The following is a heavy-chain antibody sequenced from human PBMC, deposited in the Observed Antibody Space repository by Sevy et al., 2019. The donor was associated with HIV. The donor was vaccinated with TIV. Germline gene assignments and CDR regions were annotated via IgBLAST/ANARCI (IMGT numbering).Heavy chain of an antibody. D-gene: IGHD5-12*01. Sequence: SETLSLTCTVSGGSISSYYWSWIRQPPGKGLEWIGYIYYSGSTNYNPSLKSRVTISVDTSKNQFSLKLSCVTAADTAVYYCARERPDGYNDYWGQGTLVTVSS. CDR1: GGSISSYY. V-gene: IGHV4-59*01. CDR3: ARERPDGYNDY. J-gene: IGHJ4*02. CDR2: IYYSGST.